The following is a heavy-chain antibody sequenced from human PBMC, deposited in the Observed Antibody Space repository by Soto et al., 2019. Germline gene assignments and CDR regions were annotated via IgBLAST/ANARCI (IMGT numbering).Heavy chain of an antibody. Sequence: EVQLLESGGGLVQPGGSLRLSCAASGFTFSSYAMSWVRQAPGKGLEWDSTISGNGFNTYYADSVKGRFTISRDNSKNTLYLQMNSLRAEDTAVYYCAKDQYVVVTTNWFDPWGQGTLVTVSS. CDR1: GFTFSSYA. D-gene: IGHD2-21*02. V-gene: IGHV3-23*01. CDR3: AKDQYVVVTTNWFDP. J-gene: IGHJ5*02. CDR2: ISGNGFNT.